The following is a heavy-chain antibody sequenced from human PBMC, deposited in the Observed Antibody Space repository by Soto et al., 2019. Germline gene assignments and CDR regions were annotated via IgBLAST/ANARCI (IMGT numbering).Heavy chain of an antibody. CDR3: ARTTLTYYYDSSGYHFDY. J-gene: IGHJ4*02. D-gene: IGHD3-22*01. CDR1: GGSISNYYW. CDR2: IDWDDEK. V-gene: IGHV2-70*18. Sequence: TLSLTCTVSGGSISNYYWTWIRQPPGKALEWLALIDWDDEKYYSTSLKTRLTISKDTSKNQVVLTMTNMDPVDTATYYCARTTLTYYYDSSGYHFDYWGQGTLVTVSS.